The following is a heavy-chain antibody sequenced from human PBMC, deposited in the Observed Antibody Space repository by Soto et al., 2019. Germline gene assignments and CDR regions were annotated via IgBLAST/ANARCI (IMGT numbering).Heavy chain of an antibody. CDR2: ISGSGGST. Sequence: EVQVLESGGGLAQPGGSLRLSCVASGFTFSDYAMAWVRQSQGKGLEWVSSISGSGGSTYYADSVKGRFTISRDNSKNTVFLQMNSLRAEDTAVYYCAKDHGMDVWGQGATVTVSS. CDR1: GFTFSDYA. J-gene: IGHJ6*02. V-gene: IGHV3-23*01. CDR3: AKDHGMDV.